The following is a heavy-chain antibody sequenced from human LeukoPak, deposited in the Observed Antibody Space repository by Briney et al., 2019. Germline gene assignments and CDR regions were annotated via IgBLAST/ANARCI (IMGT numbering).Heavy chain of an antibody. Sequence: TGGSLRLSCAASGFTFSSYAMSWVRQAPGKGLEWVSAISGSGGSTYYADSVKGRFTISRDNSNNTLSLQMNSLRVEDTAVYYCAKVGSTVTTEDVADYWGQGTLVTVSS. J-gene: IGHJ4*02. V-gene: IGHV3-23*01. CDR1: GFTFSSYA. D-gene: IGHD4-17*01. CDR2: ISGSGGST. CDR3: AKVGSTVTTEDVADY.